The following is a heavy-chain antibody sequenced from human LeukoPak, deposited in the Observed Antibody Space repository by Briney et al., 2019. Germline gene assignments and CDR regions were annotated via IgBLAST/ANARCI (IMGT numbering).Heavy chain of an antibody. J-gene: IGHJ6*03. Sequence: GSLRLSCAASGFTFSSYSMNWVRQAPGKGLEWVSSISSSSSYICYADSVKGRFTISRDNAKNSLYLQMNSLRAEDTAVYYCARTYYGSGSYNYYMDVWGKGTTVTISS. CDR1: GFTFSSYS. CDR2: ISSSSSYI. V-gene: IGHV3-21*01. D-gene: IGHD3-10*01. CDR3: ARTYYGSGSYNYYMDV.